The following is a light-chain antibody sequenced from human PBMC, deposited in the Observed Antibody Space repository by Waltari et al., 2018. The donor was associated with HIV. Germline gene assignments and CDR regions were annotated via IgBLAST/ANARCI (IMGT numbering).Light chain of an antibody. J-gene: IGKJ1*01. CDR1: QSIFYSSRNANY. CDR2: WAS. Sequence: DIVMTQSPHSLALSLGESANLNRTSSQSIFYSSRNANYLAWYQQKPGQSPKLLIYWASSRASGVPDRFSGSGSRTDFTLSISSLQSEDVAVYFCQQYYSTPPTFGQGTRVEIK. V-gene: IGKV4-1*01. CDR3: QQYYSTPPT.